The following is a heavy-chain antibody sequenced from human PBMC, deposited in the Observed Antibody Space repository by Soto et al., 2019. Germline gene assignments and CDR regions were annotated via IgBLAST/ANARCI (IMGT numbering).Heavy chain of an antibody. CDR1: GGSISSGDYY. Sequence: SETLSLTCTVSGGSISSGDYYWSWIRQPPGKGLEWIGYIYYSGSTYYNPSLKSRVTISVDTSKNQFSLKLSSVTAADTAVYYCARDVHYYDSSGYYYFDYWGQGTLVTVSS. V-gene: IGHV4-30-4*01. J-gene: IGHJ4*02. CDR2: IYYSGST. D-gene: IGHD3-22*01. CDR3: ARDVHYYDSSGYYYFDY.